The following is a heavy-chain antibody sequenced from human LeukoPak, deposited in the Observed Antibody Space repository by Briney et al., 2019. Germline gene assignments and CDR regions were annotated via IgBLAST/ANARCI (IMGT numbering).Heavy chain of an antibody. CDR1: GFTVSTNC. D-gene: IGHD5-18*01. Sequence: GGSLRLSCAASGFTVSTNCMTWVRQAPGKGLEWVSTIYSGGTTYYADSVMGRFTISRHNSRNTLYLQMSSLRSEDTAVYYCARTGGYSYGDSGHFDYWGQGTLVTVSA. V-gene: IGHV3-53*04. CDR3: ARTGGYSYGDSGHFDY. CDR2: IYSGGTT. J-gene: IGHJ4*02.